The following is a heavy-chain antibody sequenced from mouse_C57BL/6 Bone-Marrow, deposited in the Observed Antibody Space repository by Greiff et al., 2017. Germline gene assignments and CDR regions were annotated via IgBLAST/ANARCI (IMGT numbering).Heavy chain of an antibody. J-gene: IGHJ2*01. CDR2: IDPKNGNT. D-gene: IGHD1-1*01. CDR3: TTVVADFGD. V-gene: IGHV14-4*01. Sequence: VQLQQSGAELVRPGASVKLSCTASGFNIKDDYMHWVKQRPEQGLEWIGWIDPKNGNTEYDSKFPGKATITADTTSNTAYLQLSSLTSEDTAVCYCTTVVADFGDWGKGTTLTVSS. CDR1: GFNIKDDY.